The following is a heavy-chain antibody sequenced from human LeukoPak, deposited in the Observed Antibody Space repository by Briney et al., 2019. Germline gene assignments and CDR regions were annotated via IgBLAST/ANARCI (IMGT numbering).Heavy chain of an antibody. CDR1: GYTFTDYY. V-gene: IGHV1-2*02. J-gene: IGHJ6*03. CDR3: AKDRSYGSGDYMDV. D-gene: IGHD3-10*01. CDR2: INPNNGGT. Sequence: ASVKVSCKASGYTFTDYYLHWVRQAPGQGLEWMGWINPNNGGTHYAQKFQGRVTMTRDTSISAAYMELSRLRSDDTALYYCAKDRSYGSGDYMDVWGKGTTVTISS.